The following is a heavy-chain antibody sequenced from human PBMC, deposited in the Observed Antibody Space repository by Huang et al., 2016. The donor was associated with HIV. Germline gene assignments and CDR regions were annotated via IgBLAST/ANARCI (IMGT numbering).Heavy chain of an antibody. V-gene: IGHV4-39*01. Sequence: QLQLQESGPGLVKPSETLSLTCTVSGGSISGSSYYWGWIRQPPGTGLEWIGSINYRGSISYKPSLKSRVTISVDTSKNQFSLRLSSVTAADTAVYYCARPRDYVWGTYRYEAFDIWGQGTMVTVSS. D-gene: IGHD3-16*02. CDR3: ARPRDYVWGTYRYEAFDI. CDR1: GGSISGSSYY. CDR2: INYRGSI. J-gene: IGHJ3*02.